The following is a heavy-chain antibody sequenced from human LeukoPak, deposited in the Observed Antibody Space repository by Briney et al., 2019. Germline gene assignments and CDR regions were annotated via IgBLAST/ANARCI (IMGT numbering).Heavy chain of an antibody. Sequence: GGSLRLSCAGSGFTFSSYAMSWVRQAPGKGLEWVSSISGSGGTTYYADSVKGRFTISRDDSKNTLYVQMNSLRAEDTAVYYCASGIPYQPYYFDYWGQGTLVTVSS. D-gene: IGHD2-2*01. CDR2: ISGSGGTT. CDR1: GFTFSSYA. J-gene: IGHJ4*02. CDR3: ASGIPYQPYYFDY. V-gene: IGHV3-23*01.